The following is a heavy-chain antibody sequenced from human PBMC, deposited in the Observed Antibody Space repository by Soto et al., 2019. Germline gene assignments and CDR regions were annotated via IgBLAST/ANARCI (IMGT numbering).Heavy chain of an antibody. CDR1: GFTFSSYA. CDR2: ISGSGGST. J-gene: IGHJ4*02. D-gene: IGHD6-6*01. V-gene: IGHV3-23*01. CDR3: AKDGQYSSSTGVFYY. Sequence: PGGSLRLSCAASGFTFSSYAMSWVRQAPGKGLEWVSAISGSGGSTYYADSVKGRFTISRDNSKNTLYLQMNSLRAEDTAVYYCAKDGQYSSSTGVFYYWGQGTLVTVSS.